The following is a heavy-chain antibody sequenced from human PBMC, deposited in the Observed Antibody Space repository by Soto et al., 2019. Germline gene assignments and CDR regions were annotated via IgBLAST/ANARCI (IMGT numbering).Heavy chain of an antibody. J-gene: IGHJ6*03. CDR1: GGSISSGGYY. Sequence: SETLSLTCTVSGGSISSGGYYWSWIRQHPGKGLEWIGYIYYSGSTYYNPSLKSRVTISVDTSKNQFSLKLSSVTAADTAVYYCARYGDYSPSYYYYYMDVWGKGTTVTVSS. V-gene: IGHV4-31*03. CDR2: IYYSGST. D-gene: IGHD4-17*01. CDR3: ARYGDYSPSYYYYYMDV.